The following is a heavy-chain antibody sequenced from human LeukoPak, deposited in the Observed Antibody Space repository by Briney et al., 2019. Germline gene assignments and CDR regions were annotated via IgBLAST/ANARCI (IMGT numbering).Heavy chain of an antibody. CDR2: TSYDGTDT. D-gene: IGHD6-19*01. CDR3: ARSPSRLASDY. Sequence: GGSLRLSCAASGFTFSSYGIHWVRQAPGKGLEWVALTSYDGTDTYYADSVKGRFTISRDNTKNTLSLQMNSLRPEDTAVYYCARSPSRLASDYWGQGTLVTVSS. V-gene: IGHV3-30*03. J-gene: IGHJ4*02. CDR1: GFTFSSYG.